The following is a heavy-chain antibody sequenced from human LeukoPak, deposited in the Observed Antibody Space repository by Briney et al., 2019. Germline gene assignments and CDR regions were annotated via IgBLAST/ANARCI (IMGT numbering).Heavy chain of an antibody. Sequence: GESLKISCKGSGYSFTSYWISWVRQMPGRGLEWVGTVDPTDSYSTYSPSFQGHVTISADKSISTAYLQWSSLKASDTAMYSCARHAGRGDAFDIWGQGTMVTVSS. CDR3: ARHAGRGDAFDI. CDR2: VDPTDSYS. CDR1: GYSFTSYW. J-gene: IGHJ3*02. D-gene: IGHD3-10*01. V-gene: IGHV5-10-1*01.